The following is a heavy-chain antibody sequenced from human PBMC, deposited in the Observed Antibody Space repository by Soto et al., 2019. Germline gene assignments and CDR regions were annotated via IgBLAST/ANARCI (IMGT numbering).Heavy chain of an antibody. CDR3: ATYNGGSDAGIFDY. CDR2: IYYSGST. D-gene: IGHD5-12*01. V-gene: IGHV4-61*01. J-gene: IGHJ4*02. Sequence: SETLSLTCTVSGGSVSSGTYHWSWILQPPGKGLEWIGYIYYSGSTDYNPSLKSRVTLSVDTSKNQFSLKLSSVTAADTAVYYCATYNGGSDAGIFDYWGQGTLVTVSS. CDR1: GGSVSSGTYH.